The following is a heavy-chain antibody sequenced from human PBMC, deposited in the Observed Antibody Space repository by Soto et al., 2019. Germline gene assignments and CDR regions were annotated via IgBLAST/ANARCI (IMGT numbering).Heavy chain of an antibody. J-gene: IGHJ5*02. D-gene: IGHD3-16*01. CDR1: VLTFRSYG. CDR3: VGDMQLWGLDT. Sequence: GGSMRISFSASVLTFRSYGMDGVRTAPGKGLVWVSRINTDGSVAMYVDSVKGRFTISRDNAKNTLYLHMNSLRVEDTAVYYCVGDMQLWGLDTWGKGPLVTV. CDR2: INTDGSVA. V-gene: IGHV3-74*03.